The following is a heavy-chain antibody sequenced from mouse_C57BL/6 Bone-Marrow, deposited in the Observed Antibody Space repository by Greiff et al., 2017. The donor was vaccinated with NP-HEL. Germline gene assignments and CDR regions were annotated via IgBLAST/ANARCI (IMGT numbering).Heavy chain of an antibody. J-gene: IGHJ1*03. D-gene: IGHD1-1*01. V-gene: IGHV1-62-2*01. CDR3: ARHGDYCGSSYGYFYV. Sequence: VQLQQYGAELVKPGASVKLSCKASGYTFTEYTIHWVKQRSGQGLEWIGWFYPGRGSIKYNETFKDKATLTADKSSSTVYMDLSRLTSEDSAVYFGARHGDYCGSSYGYFYVWGTGTTVTVSS. CDR1: GYTFTEYT. CDR2: FYPGRGSI.